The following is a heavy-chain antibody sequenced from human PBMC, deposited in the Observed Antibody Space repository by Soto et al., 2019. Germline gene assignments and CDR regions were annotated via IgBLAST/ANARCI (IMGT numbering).Heavy chain of an antibody. Sequence: QVQLVQSGAEVKKPGASVKVSCKASGYTFTSYGISWVRQAPGQGLEWMGWISAYNGNTNYAQKLQGRVTMTTDTATSTAYMELRSLRSDDTAVYYCAGAGVLLWFGELGSRGNWFDPWGQGTLVTVSS. D-gene: IGHD3-10*01. CDR2: ISAYNGNT. V-gene: IGHV1-18*01. CDR1: GYTFTSYG. CDR3: AGAGVLLWFGELGSRGNWFDP. J-gene: IGHJ5*02.